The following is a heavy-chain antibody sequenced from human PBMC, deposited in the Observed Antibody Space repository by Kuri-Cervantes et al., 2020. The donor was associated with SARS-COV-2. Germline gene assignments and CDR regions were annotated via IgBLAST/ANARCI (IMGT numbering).Heavy chain of an antibody. D-gene: IGHD3-22*01. V-gene: IGHV4-34*01. CDR2: INHSGST. CDR3: ARAGDDSSGYDP. Sequence: SETLSLTCAVYGGSFSGYYWSWIRQPPGKGLEWIGEINHSGSTNYNPSLKSRVTISVDTSKNQFSLKLSSVTAADTAVYYCARAGDDSSGYDPWGQGTMVTVSS. J-gene: IGHJ3*01. CDR1: GGSFSGYY.